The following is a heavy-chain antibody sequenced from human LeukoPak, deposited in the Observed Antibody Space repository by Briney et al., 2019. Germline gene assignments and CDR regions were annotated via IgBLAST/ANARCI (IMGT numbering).Heavy chain of an antibody. CDR1: GFTFSSYA. Sequence: GGSLRLSCAAPGFTFSSYAMHWVRQAPGKGLEWVAVISYDGSNKYYADSVKGRFTISRDNSKNTLYLQMNSLRAEDTAVYYCARGGDIVVVPAGHWGQGTLVTVSS. CDR2: ISYDGSNK. V-gene: IGHV3-30-3*01. J-gene: IGHJ4*02. D-gene: IGHD2-2*01. CDR3: ARGGDIVVVPAGH.